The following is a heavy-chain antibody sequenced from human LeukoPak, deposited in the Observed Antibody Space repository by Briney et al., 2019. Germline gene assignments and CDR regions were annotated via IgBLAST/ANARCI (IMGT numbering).Heavy chain of an antibody. CDR3: ARDKPRGSYYGSIFDS. Sequence: GGSLRLSCEASGFTFSSYWMSWVRQAPGKGLEWVANIRDDGGEIYYVDFVKGRFTISRDNAKSSLFLQMNSLRAEDAAVYYCARDKPRGSYYGSIFDSWGQGTLVTVSS. D-gene: IGHD1-26*01. J-gene: IGHJ4*02. CDR2: IRDDGGEI. V-gene: IGHV3-7*01. CDR1: GFTFSSYW.